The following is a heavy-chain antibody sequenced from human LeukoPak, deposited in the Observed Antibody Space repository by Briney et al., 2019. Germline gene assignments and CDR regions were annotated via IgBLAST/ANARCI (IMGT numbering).Heavy chain of an antibody. CDR2: IKSKTDGGTT. CDR1: GFTVSSNY. D-gene: IGHD3-22*01. Sequence: GGSLRLSCAASGFTVSSNYMSWVRQAPGKGLEWVGRIKSKTDGGTTDYAAPVKGRFTISGDDSKNTLYLQMNSLKTEDTAVYYCSTTYYYDSSEGYWGQGTLVTVSS. J-gene: IGHJ4*02. V-gene: IGHV3-15*01. CDR3: STTYYYDSSEGY.